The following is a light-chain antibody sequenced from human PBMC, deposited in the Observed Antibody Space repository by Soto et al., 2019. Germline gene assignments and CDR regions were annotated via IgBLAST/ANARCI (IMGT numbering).Light chain of an antibody. Sequence: DIQMTQSPPTLSASVGDRVTITCRASQTISSWLAWYQQKPGQAPKLLIYKASSLESAVPSRFSGSGSGTEFTLTISGLQPDDFATYYCQQYNSYPLTFGGGTKVEIK. V-gene: IGKV1-5*03. CDR1: QTISSW. J-gene: IGKJ4*01. CDR3: QQYNSYPLT. CDR2: KAS.